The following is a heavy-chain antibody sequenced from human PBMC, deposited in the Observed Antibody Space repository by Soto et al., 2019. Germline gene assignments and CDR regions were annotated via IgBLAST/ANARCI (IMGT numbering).Heavy chain of an antibody. J-gene: IGHJ5*02. V-gene: IGHV4-39*01. CDR1: GGSISSSSYY. D-gene: IGHD2-2*01. Sequence: QLQLQESGPGLVKPSETLSLTCTVSGGSISSSSYYWGWIRQPPGKGLEWIGSIYYSGSTYYNPSLKSRVTISVDTSKNQFSLKLSSVTAADTAVYYCARNNRSQSYYCISTSCYHPSWFDPWGQGTLVTVSS. CDR3: ARNNRSQSYYCISTSCYHPSWFDP. CDR2: IYYSGST.